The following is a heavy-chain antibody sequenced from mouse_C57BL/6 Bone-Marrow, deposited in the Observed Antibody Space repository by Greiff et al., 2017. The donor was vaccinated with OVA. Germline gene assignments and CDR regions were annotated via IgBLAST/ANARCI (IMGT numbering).Heavy chain of an antibody. D-gene: IGHD2-3*01. CDR1: GFSLTSYG. V-gene: IGHV2-2*01. Sequence: QVQLKESGPGLVQPSQSLSITCTVSGFSLTSYGVHWVRQSPGKGLEWLGVIWSGGSTDSNAAFISRLSISKDNSKSQVFFKMNSLQADDTAIYYCARKDGYYPYYAMDYWGQGTSVTVSS. CDR2: IWSGGST. J-gene: IGHJ4*01. CDR3: ARKDGYYPYYAMDY.